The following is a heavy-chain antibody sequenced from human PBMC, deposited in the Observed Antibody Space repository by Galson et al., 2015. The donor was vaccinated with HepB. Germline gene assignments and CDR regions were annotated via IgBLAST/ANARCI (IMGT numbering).Heavy chain of an antibody. Sequence: SVKVSCKASGYTFTSYGISWVRQAPGQGLEWMGWISAYNGNTNYAQKLQGRVTMTTDTSTSTAYMELRSLRSDDTAVYYCARDGPPIVVVPAGWFDPWGQGTLVTVSS. J-gene: IGHJ5*02. CDR2: ISAYNGNT. D-gene: IGHD2-2*01. CDR3: ARDGPPIVVVPAGWFDP. CDR1: GYTFTSYG. V-gene: IGHV1-18*04.